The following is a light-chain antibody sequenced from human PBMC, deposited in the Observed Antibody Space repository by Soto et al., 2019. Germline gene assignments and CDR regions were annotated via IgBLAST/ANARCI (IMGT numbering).Light chain of an antibody. Sequence: QSALTQPPSASGSPEQSVTISCTGTSSDVGGYNYVSWYQQHPGKAPKLMIYEVSKRPSGVPDRFSGSKSGNTASLTVSGLQAEDEADYYCSSYAGSTPVVFGGGTKLTVL. CDR1: SSDVGGYNY. J-gene: IGLJ2*01. CDR2: EVS. CDR3: SSYAGSTPVV. V-gene: IGLV2-8*01.